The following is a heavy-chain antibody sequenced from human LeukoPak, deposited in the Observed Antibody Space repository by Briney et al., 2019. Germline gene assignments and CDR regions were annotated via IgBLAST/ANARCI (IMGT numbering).Heavy chain of an antibody. D-gene: IGHD3-3*01. CDR3: AREVAPLFYDFWSGCTHRDYYYMDV. J-gene: IGHJ6*03. CDR2: IYYSGST. V-gene: IGHV4-39*02. CDR1: GGSISSYY. Sequence: SETLSLTCTVSGGSISSYYWSWIRQPPGKGLEWIGSIYYSGSTYYNPSLKSRVTISVDTSKNQFSLKLSSVTAADTAVYYCAREVAPLFYDFWSGCTHRDYYYMDVWGKGTTVTVSS.